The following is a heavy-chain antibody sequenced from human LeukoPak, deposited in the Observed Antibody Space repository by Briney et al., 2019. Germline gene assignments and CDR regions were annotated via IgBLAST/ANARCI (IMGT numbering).Heavy chain of an antibody. Sequence: ASVKVSCKASGYTFTSYAMNWVRQAPGQGLEWMGWINTNTGDPTYAQGFTGRFVFSLDTSVSTAYLQISSLKAEDTAVYYCARRRTELPWVLGDCSSTSCYGLDYYYYMDVWGKGTTVTVSS. CDR3: ARRRTELPWVLGDCSSTSCYGLDYYYYMDV. D-gene: IGHD2-2*01. J-gene: IGHJ6*03. V-gene: IGHV7-4-1*02. CDR2: INTNTGDP. CDR1: GYTFTSYA.